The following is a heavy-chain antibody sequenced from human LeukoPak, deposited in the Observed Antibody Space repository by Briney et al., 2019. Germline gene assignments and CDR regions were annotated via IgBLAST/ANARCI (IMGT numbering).Heavy chain of an antibody. CDR3: AKPYYDSSGYYIAFDV. V-gene: IGHV3-23*01. CDR2: INGGYT. Sequence: GGSLRLSCAASGFTFSSSAMGWVRQAPGKGLEWVSTINGGYTYYAESVKGRFTVSRDTSKNTLYLQMNSLRAEDTAVYYCAKPYYDSSGYYIAFDVWGQGTMVTVSS. CDR1: GFTFSSSA. D-gene: IGHD3-22*01. J-gene: IGHJ3*01.